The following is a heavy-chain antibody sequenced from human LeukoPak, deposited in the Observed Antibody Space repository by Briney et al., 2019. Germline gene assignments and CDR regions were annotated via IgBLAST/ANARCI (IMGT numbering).Heavy chain of an antibody. D-gene: IGHD1-26*01. CDR3: ARDLSVGAKPDLGFDY. J-gene: IGHJ4*02. Sequence: AGGSLRLSCAASGFTFSSYNMNWVRQAPGKGLEWVSSISSSSYIYYADSVKGRFTISRDNAKDSLYLQMISLRAEDTAVYYCARDLSVGAKPDLGFDYWGQGTLVTVSS. CDR1: GFTFSSYN. CDR2: ISSSSYI. V-gene: IGHV3-21*01.